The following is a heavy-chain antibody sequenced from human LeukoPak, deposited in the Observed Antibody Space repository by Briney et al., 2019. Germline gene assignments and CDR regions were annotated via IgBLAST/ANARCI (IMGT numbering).Heavy chain of an antibody. CDR1: GGSVSSGSYY. Sequence: SETLSLTCTVSGGSVSSGSYYWSWIRQPPGKGLEWIGYIYYSGSTNYNPSLKSRVTISVDTSKNQFSLKLSSVTAADTAVYYCARDNNYYGSSWYFDLWGRGTLVTVSS. CDR3: ARDNNYYGSSWYFDL. J-gene: IGHJ2*01. CDR2: IYYSGST. D-gene: IGHD3-22*01. V-gene: IGHV4-61*01.